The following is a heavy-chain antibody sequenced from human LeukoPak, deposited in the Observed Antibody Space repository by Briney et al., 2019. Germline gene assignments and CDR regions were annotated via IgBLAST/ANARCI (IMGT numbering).Heavy chain of an antibody. CDR2: IYYTGST. V-gene: IGHV4-61*01. J-gene: IGHJ4*02. Sequence: SETLSLTCSVSGGSVSSGSYCWSCIRQPPGKGLEWIGCIYYTGSTNYNPSLKNRVTMSVDTSKNQFSLNLSSVTAADTAVYYCARAYNWNALDYWGQGSQVTVSS. CDR3: ARAYNWNALDY. CDR1: GGSVSSGSYC. D-gene: IGHD1-1*01.